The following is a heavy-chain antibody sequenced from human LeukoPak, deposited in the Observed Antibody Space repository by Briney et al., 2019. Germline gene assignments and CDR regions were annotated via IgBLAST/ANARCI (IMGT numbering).Heavy chain of an antibody. D-gene: IGHD3-22*01. V-gene: IGHV4-34*01. CDR1: GGSFSGYY. CDR3: ARGVYQEYYDSSGYPDY. Sequence: PSETLSLTCAVYGGSFSGYYWSWIRQPPGKGLEWIGEINHSGSTNYNPSLKSRVTISVDTSKNQFSLKLSSVTAADTAVCYCARGVYQEYYDSSGYPDYWGQGTLVTVSS. CDR2: INHSGST. J-gene: IGHJ4*02.